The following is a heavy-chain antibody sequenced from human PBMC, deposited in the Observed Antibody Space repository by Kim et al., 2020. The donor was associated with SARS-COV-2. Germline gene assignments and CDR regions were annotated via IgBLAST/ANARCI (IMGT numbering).Heavy chain of an antibody. J-gene: IGHJ4*02. CDR3: VKGGYNYAFK. D-gene: IGHD5-18*01. V-gene: IGHV3-23*01. CDR1: GFTFSISS. Sequence: GGSLRLSCAASGFTFSISSMSWVRQAPGTGLEWLSAISPNSDSIFYADSVRGRFTISRDNSRNTLYIHMNGLRAEDTAVYFCVKGGYNYAFKWGQGTPVT. CDR2: ISPNSDSI.